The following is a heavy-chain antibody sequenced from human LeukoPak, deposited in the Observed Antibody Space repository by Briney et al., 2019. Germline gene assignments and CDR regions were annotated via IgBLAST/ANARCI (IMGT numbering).Heavy chain of an antibody. V-gene: IGHV3-33*01. CDR1: GFTFNNCG. J-gene: IGHJ4*02. CDR3: ARDLQLYSYAPFPLDY. CDR2: IWYDGSNK. D-gene: IGHD1-1*01. Sequence: GGSLRLSCVASGFTFNNCGMHWVRQAPGKGLEWVAVIWYDGSNKYYADSVKGRFTISRDNSKNTLYLQMNSLRAEDTAVYYCARDLQLYSYAPFPLDYWGQGTLVTVSS.